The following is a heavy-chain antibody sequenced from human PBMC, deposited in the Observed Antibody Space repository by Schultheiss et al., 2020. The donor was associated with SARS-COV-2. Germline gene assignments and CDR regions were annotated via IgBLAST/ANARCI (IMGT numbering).Heavy chain of an antibody. D-gene: IGHD3-16*01. CDR3: ARDFGGDY. Sequence: ASVKVSCKASGYTFTSYGISWVRQAPGQGLEWMGWISAYNGNTNYAQKFQGRVTMTRDTSISTAYMELSRLRSDDTAVYYCARDFGGDYWGQGTLVTVSS. CDR1: GYTFTSYG. CDR2: ISAYNGNT. V-gene: IGHV1-18*01. J-gene: IGHJ4*02.